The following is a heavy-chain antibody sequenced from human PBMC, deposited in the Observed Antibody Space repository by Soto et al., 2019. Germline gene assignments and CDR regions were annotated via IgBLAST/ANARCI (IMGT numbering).Heavy chain of an antibody. J-gene: IGHJ4*02. CDR1: GFTFSDYV. V-gene: IGHV3-33*01. D-gene: IGHD3-16*01. Sequence: QVHMVESGGGVVQPWRSLRLSCATSGFTFSDYVMHWVRQSPCKGLECGAGLWYHGLDKFYAASVKGRFTISRANSKNILYLQMHSLSSEDTAVYYWARDHGGQSGNFIFDNWGPGTPVTVSS. CDR2: LWYHGLDK. CDR3: ARDHGGQSGNFIFDN.